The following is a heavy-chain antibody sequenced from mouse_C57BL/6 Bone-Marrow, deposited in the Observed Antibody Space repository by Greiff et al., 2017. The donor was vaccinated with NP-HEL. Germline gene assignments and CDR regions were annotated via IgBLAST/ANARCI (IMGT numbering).Heavy chain of an antibody. D-gene: IGHD1-1*01. Sequence: EVMLVESGGDLVKPGGSLKLSCAASGFTFSSYGMSWVRQTPDKRLEWVATISSGGSYTYYPDRVKGRFTISRDNATNTLYLQMSSLKSEDTAMYYCARRGYSGGSSAWFAYWGQGTLVTVSA. CDR1: GFTFSSYG. CDR3: ARRGYSGGSSAWFAY. CDR2: ISSGGSYT. J-gene: IGHJ3*01. V-gene: IGHV5-6*02.